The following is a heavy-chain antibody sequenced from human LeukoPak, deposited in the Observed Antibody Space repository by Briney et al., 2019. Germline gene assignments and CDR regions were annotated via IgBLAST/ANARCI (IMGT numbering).Heavy chain of an antibody. Sequence: GGSLRLSCAASGFTFSSYGMHWVRQAPGKGLEWVAVISYDGSNKYYADSVKGRFTISRDNSKNTLYLQMNSLRAEDTAVYYCARDIRYSSGWYEMYYFDYWGQGTLVTVSS. J-gene: IGHJ4*02. CDR3: ARDIRYSSGWYEMYYFDY. CDR2: ISYDGSNK. V-gene: IGHV3-30*03. CDR1: GFTFSSYG. D-gene: IGHD6-19*01.